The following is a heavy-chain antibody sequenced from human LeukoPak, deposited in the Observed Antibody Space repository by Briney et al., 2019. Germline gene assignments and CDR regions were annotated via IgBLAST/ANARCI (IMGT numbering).Heavy chain of an antibody. CDR1: GFPFSSFS. CDR3: ARDAAELLWFAESTFDP. V-gene: IGHV3-21*01. CDR2: ISSSSSYI. D-gene: IGHD3-10*01. J-gene: IGHJ5*02. Sequence: MTGGSLRLSCTASGFPFSSFSMNWARQAPGKGLEWVSSISSSSSYIYYADSVKGRFTISRDNAKNSLYLQMNSLRAEDTAVYYCARDAAELLWFAESTFDPWGQGTLVTVSS.